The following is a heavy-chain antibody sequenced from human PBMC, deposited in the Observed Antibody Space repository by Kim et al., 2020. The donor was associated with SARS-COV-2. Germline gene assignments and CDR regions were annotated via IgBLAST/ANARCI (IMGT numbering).Heavy chain of an antibody. CDR2: ISGSGGST. V-gene: IGHV3-23*01. CDR1: GFTFSSYA. CDR3: AKEMPIWGAAGTNFDY. J-gene: IGHJ4*02. Sequence: GGSLRLSCAASGFTFSSYAMSWVRQAPGKGLEWVSAISGSGGSTYYADSVKGRFTISRDNSKNTLYLQMNSLRAEDTAVYYCAKEMPIWGAAGTNFDYWGQGTLVTVSS. D-gene: IGHD6-13*01.